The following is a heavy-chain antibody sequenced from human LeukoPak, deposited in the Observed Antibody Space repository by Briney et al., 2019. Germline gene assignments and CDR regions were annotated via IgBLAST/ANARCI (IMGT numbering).Heavy chain of an antibody. CDR3: ARDRNTGSSYENLFEY. CDR1: GFTFSSYG. CDR2: IWYDGSNK. V-gene: IGHV3-33*01. J-gene: IGHJ4*02. Sequence: PGRSLRLSCAASGFTFSSYGMHWVRQAPGKGLEWVAVIWYDGSNKYYADSVKGRFTISRDNAKNTLYLQMSTLRAEDTSVYYCARDRNTGSSYENLFEYWGQGSLVTVSS. D-gene: IGHD1-26*01.